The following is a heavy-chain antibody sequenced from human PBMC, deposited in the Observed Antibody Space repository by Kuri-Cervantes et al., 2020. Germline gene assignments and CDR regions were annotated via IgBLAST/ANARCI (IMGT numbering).Heavy chain of an antibody. CDR2: IAYDGSNK. V-gene: IGHV3-30-3*01. Sequence: GGSLRLSCAASGFTFSSYAMHWVRQAPGQGLEWVAVIAYDGSNKYYADSVKARFTISRDNSKNTLYLQMNSLRAEDTAVHYCARVASDIAAAGYFDYWGQGTLVTDSS. J-gene: IGHJ4*02. D-gene: IGHD6-13*01. CDR1: GFTFSSYA. CDR3: ARVASDIAAAGYFDY.